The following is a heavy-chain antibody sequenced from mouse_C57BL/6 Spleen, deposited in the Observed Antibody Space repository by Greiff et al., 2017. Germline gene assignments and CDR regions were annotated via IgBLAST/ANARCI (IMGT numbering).Heavy chain of an antibody. CDR1: GYSITSGYY. CDR2: ISYDGSN. V-gene: IGHV3-6*01. D-gene: IGHD2-3*01. Sequence: EVQLQQSGPGLVKPSQSLSLTCSVTGYSITSGYYWNWIRQFPGNKLEWMGYISYDGSNNYNPSLKNRISITRDPSKNQFFLKLNSVTTEDTATYYCARDGPDGYYDYWGQGTTLTVSS. J-gene: IGHJ2*01. CDR3: ARDGPDGYYDY.